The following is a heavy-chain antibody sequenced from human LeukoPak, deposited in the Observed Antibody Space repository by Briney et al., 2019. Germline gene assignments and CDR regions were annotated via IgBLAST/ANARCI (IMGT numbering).Heavy chain of an antibody. CDR2: ISPYNGNI. V-gene: IGHV1-18*01. J-gene: IGHJ4*02. CDR3: ARDSKYYYDTSRWRPPVDY. D-gene: IGHD3-22*01. Sequence: ASVKVSCKASGYTFTSYGISWVRQAPGQRLEWMGWISPYNGNINYAQKLQGRITMTTDTSTSTAYMELRSLRSDDTAVYYCARDSKYYYDTSRWRPPVDYWGQGTLVTVSS. CDR1: GYTFTSYG.